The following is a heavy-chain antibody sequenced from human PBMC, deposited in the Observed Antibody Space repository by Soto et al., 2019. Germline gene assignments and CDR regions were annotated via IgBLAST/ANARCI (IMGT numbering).Heavy chain of an antibody. Sequence: PGGSLRLSCAASGFTFSSYAMSWVRQAPGKGLEWVSAISGGGGSTYYADSVKGRFTISRDNSKNSLYLQMNSLRAEDTALYYCSRNRRGGGYYFDYWGQGALVTVSS. CDR3: SRNRRGGGYYFDY. J-gene: IGHJ4*02. V-gene: IGHV3-23*01. CDR2: ISGGGGST. CDR1: GFTFSSYA.